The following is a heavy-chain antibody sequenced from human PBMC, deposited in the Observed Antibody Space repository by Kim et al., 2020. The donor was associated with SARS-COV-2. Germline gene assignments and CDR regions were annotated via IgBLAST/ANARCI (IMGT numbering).Heavy chain of an antibody. CDR3: ARGIAVAGTDY. D-gene: IGHD6-19*01. V-gene: IGHV4-34*01. Sequence: NYNPSLKSPVTISVDTSKNQFSLKLSSVTASDTAVYYCARGIAVAGTDYWGQGTLVTVSS. J-gene: IGHJ4*02.